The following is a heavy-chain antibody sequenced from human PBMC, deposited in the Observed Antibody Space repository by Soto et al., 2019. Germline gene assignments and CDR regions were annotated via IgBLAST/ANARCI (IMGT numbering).Heavy chain of an antibody. CDR2: MNPNSGNT. CDR1: GYTFTSYD. CDR3: ARLERGPYVWGSYRYLYYYYGMDV. V-gene: IGHV1-8*01. D-gene: IGHD3-16*02. J-gene: IGHJ6*02. Sequence: ASVKVSCKASGYTFTSYDINWVRQATGQGLEWMGWMNPNSGNTGYAQKFQGRVTMTRNTSISTAYMELSSLRSEDTAVYYCARLERGPYVWGSYRYLYYYYGMDVWGQGTTVTVSS.